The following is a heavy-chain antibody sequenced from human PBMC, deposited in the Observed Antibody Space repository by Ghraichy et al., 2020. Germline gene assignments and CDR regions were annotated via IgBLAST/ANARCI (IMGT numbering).Heavy chain of an antibody. J-gene: IGHJ5*02. Sequence: GGSLRLSCAASGFTFTSYWMSWVRQAPGKGLEWVANVKQDGSMKTYVDSVKGRFTISRDNAKNSLFLQMNSLRAEDAAVYYCSRQGVTVSSATHWFGPWSQGALVTVSS. CDR3: SRQGVTVSSATHWFGP. D-gene: IGHD2-15*01. V-gene: IGHV3-7*01. CDR1: GFTFTSYW. CDR2: VKQDGSMK.